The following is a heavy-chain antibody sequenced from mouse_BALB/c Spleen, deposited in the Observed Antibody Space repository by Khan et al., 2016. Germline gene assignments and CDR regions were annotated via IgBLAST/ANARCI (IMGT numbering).Heavy chain of an antibody. CDR1: GYTFTNYG. J-gene: IGHJ1*01. D-gene: IGHD1-1*01. V-gene: IGHV9-3-1*01. CDR3: ARDRYYYGSSGYFDV. Sequence: QIQLVQSGPELKKPGKTVKISCKASGYTFTNYGMNWVKQAPGKGLKWMGWINTYSGESTYADDFKGRFAFSLETSANTAYLQINNLKNEDTATCFCARDRYYYGSSGYFDVWGAGTTVTVSA. CDR2: INTYSGES.